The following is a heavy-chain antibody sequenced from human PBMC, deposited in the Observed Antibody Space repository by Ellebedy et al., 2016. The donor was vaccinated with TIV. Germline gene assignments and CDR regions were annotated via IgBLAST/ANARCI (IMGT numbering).Heavy chain of an antibody. CDR3: ARDFKNTRGVRGVLIQAMDV. V-gene: IGHV4-59*12. J-gene: IGHJ6*02. CDR1: GGSLGTFQ. Sequence: SETLSLXCSVSGGSLGTFQWNWIRQSPGGGLEWLGYMSYSGEATYNLSLESRLTISVDTSTNHLFLEVRSVTAADTAVYYCARDFKNTRGVRGVLIQAMDVWGQGTTVTVSS. CDR2: MSYSGEA. D-gene: IGHD3-10*01.